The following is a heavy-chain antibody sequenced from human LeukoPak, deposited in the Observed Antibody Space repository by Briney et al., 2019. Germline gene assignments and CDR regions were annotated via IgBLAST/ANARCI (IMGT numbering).Heavy chain of an antibody. CDR3: AKDGYRDWDYYYGMDV. D-gene: IGHD4-17*01. V-gene: IGHV3-23*01. CDR1: GFTFSSDA. Sequence: PGGSLRLSCAASGFTFSSDAMSSVRQAPGKGREWVSAISGSGGSTYYADSVKGRFTISRENSKTTLYLQMNRLRAEDTAVYYCAKDGYRDWDYYYGMDVWGQGTTVTVSS. CDR2: ISGSGGST. J-gene: IGHJ6*02.